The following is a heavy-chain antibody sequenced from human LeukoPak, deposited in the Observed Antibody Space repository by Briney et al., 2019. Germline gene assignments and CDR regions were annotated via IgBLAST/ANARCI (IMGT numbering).Heavy chain of an antibody. V-gene: IGHV4-34*01. CDR1: GGSFSGYY. D-gene: IGHD3-16*01. J-gene: IGHJ6*02. CDR3: ARGGGYGYVWGTAPNGRYYYGMDV. Sequence: SETLSLTCDVYGGSFSGYYWSWIRQPPGKGLEWIGEINHSGSTNYNPSLKSRVTISVDTSKNQFSLKLSSVTAADTAVYYCARGGGYGYVWGTAPNGRYYYGMDVWGQGTTVTVSS. CDR2: INHSGST.